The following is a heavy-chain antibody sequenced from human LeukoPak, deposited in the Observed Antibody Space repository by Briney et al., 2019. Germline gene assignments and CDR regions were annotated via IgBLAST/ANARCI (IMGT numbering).Heavy chain of an antibody. J-gene: IGHJ4*02. Sequence: PGGSLRLSCAGSGFTSNTSAMNWVRQVPGKGLEWVSSIDYDGSHIYYSASVKGRFSISRDNARDSVYLQMDSLRAEDTAVYYCARDPERYLRTGHYDYWGQGTLVIVSS. CDR3: ARDPERYLRTGHYDY. CDR2: IDYDGSHI. CDR1: GFTSNTSA. V-gene: IGHV3-21*01. D-gene: IGHD3-10*02.